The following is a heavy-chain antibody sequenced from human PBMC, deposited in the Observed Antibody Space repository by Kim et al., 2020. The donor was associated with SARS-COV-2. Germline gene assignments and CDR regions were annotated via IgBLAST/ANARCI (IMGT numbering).Heavy chain of an antibody. D-gene: IGHD1-26*01. CDR1: GYTFTDYG. Sequence: ASVKVSCKASGYTFTDYGFSWVRQAPGQGLEWMGWIDSDNGNTNYAQNLQGRVTMTADTSTSTAYMELMSLRSDDTAMYYCVRGHYGKIVGEYWGQGTLVTFSS. CDR2: IDSDNGNT. CDR3: VRGHYGKIVGEY. J-gene: IGHJ4*02. V-gene: IGHV1-18*01.